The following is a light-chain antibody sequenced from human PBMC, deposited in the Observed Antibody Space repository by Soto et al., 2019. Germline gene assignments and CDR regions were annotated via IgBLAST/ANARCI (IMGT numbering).Light chain of an antibody. Sequence: QSALTQPPSASVTPGQRVTISCSGATSNFGTKSVNWYQHLPGAAPRLLIYNSDQRPSGVPDRFSGSKSGTSASLAISGLQSADEGDYFCASWDDILHGPLFGGGTKLTVL. CDR3: ASWDDILHGPL. J-gene: IGLJ2*01. CDR2: NSD. V-gene: IGLV1-44*01. CDR1: TSNFGTKS.